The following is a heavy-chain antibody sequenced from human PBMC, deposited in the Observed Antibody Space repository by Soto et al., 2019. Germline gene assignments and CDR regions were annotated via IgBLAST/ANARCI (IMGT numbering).Heavy chain of an antibody. Sequence: GGSLRLSCAASGFTFSSYGMHWVRQAPGKGLEWVAVIWYDGSNKYYADSVKGRFTIPRDNSKNTLYLQMNSLRAEDTAVYYCAKPDYYDSSPFDYWGQGTLVTVSS. CDR1: GFTFSSYG. V-gene: IGHV3-33*06. D-gene: IGHD3-22*01. CDR3: AKPDYYDSSPFDY. J-gene: IGHJ4*02. CDR2: IWYDGSNK.